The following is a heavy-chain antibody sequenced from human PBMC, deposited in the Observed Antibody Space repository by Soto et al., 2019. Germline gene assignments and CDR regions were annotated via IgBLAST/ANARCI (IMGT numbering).Heavy chain of an antibody. J-gene: IGHJ4*02. V-gene: IGHV1-69*12. D-gene: IGHD5-12*01. CDR1: GGTFSSYA. Sequence: QVQLVQSGAEVRQPASSVKVSCKTSGGTFSSYAISWVRRAPGQGLEWMGGIVAIVDTSTYAQKFQGRVTITADESTSTRYMELSSLRSDDTAVYYCVRVVAIPGYPDNWGQGTLVTVSS. CDR3: VRVVAIPGYPDN. CDR2: IVAIVDTS.